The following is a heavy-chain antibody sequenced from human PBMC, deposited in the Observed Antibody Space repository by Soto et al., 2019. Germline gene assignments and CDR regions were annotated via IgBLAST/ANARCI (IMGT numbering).Heavy chain of an antibody. J-gene: IGHJ5*02. V-gene: IGHV1-3*01. D-gene: IGHD6-13*01. CDR2: INAANGDT. CDR3: VRRHVSATGIDWFDP. Sequence: ASVKVSCKASGYTFTSYGIHLLRQAPGQRLEWMGWINAANGDTKYSPKFQGRVTITRDTSASTAYMELSSLRSEDTAVYYCVRRHVSATGIDWFDPWGQGTLVTVSS. CDR1: GYTFTSYG.